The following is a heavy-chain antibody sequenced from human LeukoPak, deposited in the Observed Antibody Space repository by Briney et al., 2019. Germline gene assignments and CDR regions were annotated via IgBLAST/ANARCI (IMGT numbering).Heavy chain of an antibody. CDR3: AGELWDI. J-gene: IGHJ3*02. CDR1: GFTFSSYE. V-gene: IGHV3-48*03. CDR2: ISSSGSTI. Sequence: GGSLRLSCAASGFTFSSYEMNWVRQAPGKGLEWVSYISSSGSTIYYVDSVKGRFTISRDNAKNPLYLQMDSLRAEDTAVHYCAGELWDIWGQGTMVTVSS. D-gene: IGHD3-10*01.